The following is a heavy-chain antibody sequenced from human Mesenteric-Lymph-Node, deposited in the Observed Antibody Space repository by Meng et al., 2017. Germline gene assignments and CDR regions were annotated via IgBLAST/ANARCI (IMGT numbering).Heavy chain of an antibody. V-gene: IGHV4-34*01. CDR2: INHSGST. CDR1: GWSFSGYY. J-gene: IGHJ4*02. D-gene: IGHD2-15*01. Sequence: SEPLSLTCAAYGWSFSGYYWSWIRQPPGKGLEWIGEINHSGSTNYNPSLKSRVTLSVDTSKNQFSLKLSSVTAADTAVYYCARVPMAGYCSGGSCPIYYDYWGQGTLVTVSS. CDR3: ARVPMAGYCSGGSCPIYYDY.